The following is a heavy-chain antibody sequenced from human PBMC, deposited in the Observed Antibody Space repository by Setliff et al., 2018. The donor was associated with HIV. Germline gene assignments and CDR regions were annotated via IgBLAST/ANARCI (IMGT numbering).Heavy chain of an antibody. CDR3: ARHSIAVVIGVPERDDAFDI. CDR2: FYYSWNT. CDR1: GGSFTDIGGSFTDYY. J-gene: IGHJ3*02. V-gene: IGHV4-39*01. Sequence: SETLSLTCAVFGGSFTDIGGSFTDYYWIWIRQPPGKGLEWIGSFYYSWNTYYNPSLKSRVTISVDTSKNQFSLMLSSVTAADTAVYYCARHSIAVVIGVPERDDAFDIWGQGTMVTVSS. D-gene: IGHD2-21*01.